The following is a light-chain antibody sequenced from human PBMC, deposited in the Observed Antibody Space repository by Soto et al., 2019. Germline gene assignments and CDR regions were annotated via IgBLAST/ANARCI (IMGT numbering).Light chain of an antibody. J-gene: IGLJ1*01. CDR3: SSYTSSSTSEV. V-gene: IGLV2-14*01. CDR2: DVS. CDR1: SSDVGGYNY. Sequence: QSALTQPASVSGSPGQSITISCTGTSSDVGGYNYVSWYQQHPGKAPKLMIYDVSNRPSGVSNRFSGSKSGNTASLTISGLQAEDEADYYCSSYTSSSTSEVFGTGTKV.